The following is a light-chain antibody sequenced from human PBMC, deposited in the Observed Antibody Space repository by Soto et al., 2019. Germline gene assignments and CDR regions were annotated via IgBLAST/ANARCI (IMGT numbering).Light chain of an antibody. J-gene: IGKJ4*01. CDR3: QQSDTLPLT. Sequence: DIQMTQSPSSVSAFVGDRVTITCRASQGINTWLAWYQQKPGKAPKLLMYSASILHTGVSSRFTGGGSGTEFTLTINSLQPEDFATYYCQQSDTLPLTFGGGTKVDTK. CDR1: QGINTW. CDR2: SAS. V-gene: IGKV1-12*01.